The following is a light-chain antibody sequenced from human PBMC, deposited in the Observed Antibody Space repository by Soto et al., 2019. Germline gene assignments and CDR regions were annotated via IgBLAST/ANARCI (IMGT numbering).Light chain of an antibody. CDR1: SSDVGAYNY. CDR3: SSYSSSTTWV. V-gene: IGLV2-14*01. Sequence: QSALTQPASVSGSPGQSITISCTGTSSDVGAYNYVSWYQQHPGKAPKLMIYDVTTRPSGVSDRFSGSKSGITASLTISGLQAEHEADYSCSSYSSSTTWVFGGGTKVTVL. J-gene: IGLJ3*02. CDR2: DVT.